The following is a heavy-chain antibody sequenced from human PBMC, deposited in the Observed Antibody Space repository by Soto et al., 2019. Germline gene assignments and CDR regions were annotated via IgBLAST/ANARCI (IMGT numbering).Heavy chain of an antibody. CDR1: GFTFSSYG. J-gene: IGHJ6*02. CDR3: AREGDSSGTHYGMDV. Sequence: GGSLRLSCAASGFTFSSYGMHWVRQAPGKGLEWVAVIWYDGSNKYYADSVKGRITISRDNSKNTLYLQMNSLRAEDTAVYYCAREGDSSGTHYGMDVWGQGTTVTVSS. D-gene: IGHD6-19*01. CDR2: IWYDGSNK. V-gene: IGHV3-33*01.